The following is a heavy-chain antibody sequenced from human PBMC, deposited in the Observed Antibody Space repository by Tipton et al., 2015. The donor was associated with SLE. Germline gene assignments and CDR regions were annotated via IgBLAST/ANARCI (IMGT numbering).Heavy chain of an antibody. J-gene: IGHJ6*03. CDR2: IFFTGST. Sequence: GLVKPSETLSLTCTVSGGSLSSYYWSWIRQPPGKGLEWIGFIFFTGSTDYNPSLQSRVTISVDTSKNQFSLQLTPVTAADTAVYYCARAEMTTEGSVFYYYVDVWGKGTTVTVSS. CDR1: GGSLSSYY. CDR3: ARAEMTTEGSVFYYYVDV. D-gene: IGHD5-24*01. V-gene: IGHV4-59*01.